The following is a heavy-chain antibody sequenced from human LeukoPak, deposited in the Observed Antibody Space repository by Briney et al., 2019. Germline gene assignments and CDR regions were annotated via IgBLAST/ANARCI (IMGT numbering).Heavy chain of an antibody. D-gene: IGHD1-26*01. CDR3: ARGESWAFDY. CDR1: GFTFSNYW. V-gene: IGHV3-7*05. Sequence: GGSLRLSCAASGFTFSNYWMSWVRQAPGKGLEWVANIKQDGSEEYYVDSVKGRFTIYRDNAKKSLYLQMTSLRAEDTAVYYCARGESWAFDYWGQGTLVTISS. J-gene: IGHJ4*02. CDR2: IKQDGSEE.